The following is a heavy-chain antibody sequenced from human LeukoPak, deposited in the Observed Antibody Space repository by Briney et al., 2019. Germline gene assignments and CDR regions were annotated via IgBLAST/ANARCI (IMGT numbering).Heavy chain of an antibody. Sequence: GSLRLSCAASGFIVSSNHMSWVRQAPGKGLEWIGYIYYSGSTNYNPSLKSRVTISVDTSKNQFSLKLSSVTAADTAVYYCAREGCSSTSCYLTDAFDIWGQGTMVTVSS. CDR2: IYYSGST. J-gene: IGHJ3*02. D-gene: IGHD2-2*01. CDR3: AREGCSSTSCYLTDAFDI. CDR1: GFIVSSNH. V-gene: IGHV4-59*02.